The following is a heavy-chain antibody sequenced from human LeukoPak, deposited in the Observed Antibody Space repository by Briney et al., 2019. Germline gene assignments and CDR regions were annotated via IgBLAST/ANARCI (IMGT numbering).Heavy chain of an antibody. CDR2: IYYSGST. D-gene: IGHD1-26*01. CDR1: GGSISSYY. Sequence: SETLSLTCTVSGGSISSYYWSWIRQPPGKGLEWIGYIYYSGSTNYNPSLKSRVTISVDTSKNQFSLKLSSVTAADTAVYYCARHPVGAVVDYWGQGTLVTVSS. J-gene: IGHJ4*02. V-gene: IGHV4-59*08. CDR3: ARHPVGAVVDY.